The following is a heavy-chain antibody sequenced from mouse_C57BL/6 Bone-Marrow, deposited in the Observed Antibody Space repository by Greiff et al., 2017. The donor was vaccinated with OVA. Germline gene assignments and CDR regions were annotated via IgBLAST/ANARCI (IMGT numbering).Heavy chain of an antibody. V-gene: IGHV1-61*01. Sequence: QVQLQQPGAELVRPGSSVKLSCKASGYTFTSYWMDWVKQRPGQGLEWIGNIYPSDSETHYNQKFKDKATLTVDKSSSTAYMQLSSLTSEDSAVYYCAREEYGYWYFDVWGTGTTVTVSS. CDR1: GYTFTSYW. J-gene: IGHJ1*03. CDR2: IYPSDSET. D-gene: IGHD2-10*02. CDR3: AREEYGYWYFDV.